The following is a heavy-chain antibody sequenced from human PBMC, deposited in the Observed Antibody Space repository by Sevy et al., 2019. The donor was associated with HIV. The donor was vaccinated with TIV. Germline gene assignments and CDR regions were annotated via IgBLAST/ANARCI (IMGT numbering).Heavy chain of an antibody. Sequence: GGSLRLSCAVSGFRFSTYVMSWVRQAPGKGLEWVSSISASGGYTYYADSVKGRFAISRDNSKNTVDLQMNSLRAEDTALYYCAKETTRSYSPWGQGTLVTVSS. CDR1: GFRFSTYV. V-gene: IGHV3-23*01. D-gene: IGHD3-10*01. J-gene: IGHJ5*02. CDR3: AKETTRSYSP. CDR2: ISASGGYT.